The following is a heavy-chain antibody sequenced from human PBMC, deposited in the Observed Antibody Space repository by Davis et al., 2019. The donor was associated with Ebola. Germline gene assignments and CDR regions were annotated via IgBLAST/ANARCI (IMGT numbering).Heavy chain of an antibody. J-gene: IGHJ4*02. CDR2: IRSSSLTT. D-gene: IGHD3-22*01. CDR1: GFTFSTST. Sequence: WGSLRLSCVASGFTFSTSTITWVRPAPGTALEWPSYIRSSSLTTYSADSVKGRSTISRDNSKNTLYLQMNSLGAEDTAVYYCAKDAIVVAKANYYFDYWGQGTLVTVSS. V-gene: IGHV3-48*01. CDR3: AKDAIVVAKANYYFDY.